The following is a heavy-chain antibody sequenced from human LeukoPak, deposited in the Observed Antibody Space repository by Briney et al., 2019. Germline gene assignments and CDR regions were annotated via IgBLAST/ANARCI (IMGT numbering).Heavy chain of an antibody. CDR3: ASSSGGSSWYGTGDY. Sequence: GGSLRLSCAASGFTFSSYAMSWVRQAPGKGLEWVSAISGSGGSTYYADSVKGRFTISRDNSKNTLYLQMNSLRAEDTAVYYCASSSGGSSWYGTGDYWGQGTLVTVSS. CDR2: ISGSGGST. V-gene: IGHV3-23*01. D-gene: IGHD6-13*01. J-gene: IGHJ4*02. CDR1: GFTFSSYA.